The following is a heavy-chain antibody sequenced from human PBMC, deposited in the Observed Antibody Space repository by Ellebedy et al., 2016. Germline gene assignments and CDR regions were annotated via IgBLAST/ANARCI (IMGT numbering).Heavy chain of an antibody. Sequence: ASVKVSXXASGYTFTSYGISWVRQAPGQGLEWMGWINAGNGNTKYSQKFQGRVTITRDISASTAYMELSSLRSDDTAVYYCARGGYEWLTNWYFDLWGRGTLVTVSS. V-gene: IGHV1-18*01. CDR3: ARGGYEWLTNWYFDL. CDR2: INAGNGNT. CDR1: GYTFTSYG. J-gene: IGHJ2*01. D-gene: IGHD3-9*01.